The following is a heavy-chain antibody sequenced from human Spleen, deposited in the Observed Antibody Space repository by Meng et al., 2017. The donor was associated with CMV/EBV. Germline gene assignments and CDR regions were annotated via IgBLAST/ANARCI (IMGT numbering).Heavy chain of an antibody. Sequence: GESLKIPCPASEFTVSRNYMTLIRQAPGMGLVLVSYNSSSGSTIFYADSVKGRFTIRRDNAKRSLYLQMNSLRAEDTAVYYCAIVNHLDFWSDQLKLADGYNSYPDYWGQGTLVTVSS. CDR1: EFTVSRNY. D-gene: IGHD3-3*01. V-gene: IGHV3-11*04. CDR2: NSSSGSTI. CDR3: AIVNHLDFWSDQLKLADGYNSYPDY. J-gene: IGHJ4*02.